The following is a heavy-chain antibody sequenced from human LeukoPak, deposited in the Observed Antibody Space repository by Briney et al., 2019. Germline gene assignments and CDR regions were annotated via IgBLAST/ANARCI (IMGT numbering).Heavy chain of an antibody. D-gene: IGHD5-18*01. CDR3: ARDTPTGDIYGYWPEYFQH. CDR1: GFTFSSYW. CDR2: IKQDGSEK. J-gene: IGHJ1*01. V-gene: IGHV3-7*04. Sequence: GSLRLSCAASGFTFSSYWMSWVRQAPGKGLEWVANIKQDGSEKYYVDSVKGRFTISRDNAKNSLYLRMNSLRAEDTAVYYCARDTPTGDIYGYWPEYFQHWGQGTLVTVSS.